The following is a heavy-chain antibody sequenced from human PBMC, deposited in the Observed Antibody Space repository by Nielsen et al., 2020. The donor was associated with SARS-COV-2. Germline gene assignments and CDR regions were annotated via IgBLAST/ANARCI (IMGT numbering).Heavy chain of an antibody. CDR2: ISAYNGNT. Sequence: ASVKVSCKASGYTFTSYGISWVRQAPGQGLEWMGWISAYNGNTNYAQKLQGRVTMTTDTSTSTAYMELRSLRSDDTAVCYCAESVYYYGSGSFLMDVWGQGTTVTVSS. V-gene: IGHV1-18*01. D-gene: IGHD3-10*01. CDR1: GYTFTSYG. CDR3: AESVYYYGSGSFLMDV. J-gene: IGHJ6*02.